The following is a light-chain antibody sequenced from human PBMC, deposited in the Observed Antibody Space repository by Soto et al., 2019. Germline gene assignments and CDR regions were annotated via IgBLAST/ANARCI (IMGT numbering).Light chain of an antibody. V-gene: IGLV2-23*02. CDR2: DVG. CDR3: WAYAGGSILFV. J-gene: IGLJ1*01. CDR1: NRDVGGFGL. Sequence: QSVLTQPASVSGSPGQSITIPCNGTNRDVGGFGLVSWYQQHPGKAPKLLIYDVGRRPSGVSPRFSGSKSGNAASLTISELQAEDEADYFCWAYAGGSILFVFGAGTKVTVL.